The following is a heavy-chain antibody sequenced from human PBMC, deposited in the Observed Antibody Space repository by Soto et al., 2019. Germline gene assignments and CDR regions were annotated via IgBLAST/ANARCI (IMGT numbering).Heavy chain of an antibody. V-gene: IGHV4-59*08. CDR2: VHHIWGS. Sequence: QVQLQESGPGLVKPSETMSLSCTVSGGSISSYYWSWFRQSPGKRMEWIGYVHHIWGSSYYPSLQSRVAISLDTSKSQFSLKVTSVTATDTAVYYCARQGFGPLHGLVDVWGQGTTVTVSS. CDR1: GGSISSYY. D-gene: IGHD3-10*01. CDR3: ARQGFGPLHGLVDV. J-gene: IGHJ6*02.